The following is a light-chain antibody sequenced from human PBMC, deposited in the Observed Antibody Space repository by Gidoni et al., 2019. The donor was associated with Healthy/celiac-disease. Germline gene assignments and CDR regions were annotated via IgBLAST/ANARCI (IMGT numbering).Light chain of an antibody. CDR2: GAS. Sequence: EIVMTQSPATLSVSPGERATLSCKASQSVSSNLAWYQQKPGQSPRLLIYGASTRATGIPARFSGSGSGTEFTLTISSLQSEDFALYYCQHYNNWPPWTFXQXTKVEIK. V-gene: IGKV3-15*01. CDR1: QSVSSN. J-gene: IGKJ1*01. CDR3: QHYNNWPPWT.